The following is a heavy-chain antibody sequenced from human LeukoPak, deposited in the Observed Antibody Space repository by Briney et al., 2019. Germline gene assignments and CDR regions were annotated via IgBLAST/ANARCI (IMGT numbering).Heavy chain of an antibody. J-gene: IGHJ4*02. CDR2: ISTDGSST. D-gene: IGHD5-12*01. CDR3: GRAFVVSGYNVGLDH. V-gene: IGHV3-74*01. Sequence: GGSLRLSCAASGLTFSSYWMHWVRQAPGKGLVWVSRISTDGSSTSYADSVKGRFTISRDNAKNTLYLQMNSLRAEDTAVYYCGRAFVVSGYNVGLDHWGQGTLVTVSS. CDR1: GLTFSSYW.